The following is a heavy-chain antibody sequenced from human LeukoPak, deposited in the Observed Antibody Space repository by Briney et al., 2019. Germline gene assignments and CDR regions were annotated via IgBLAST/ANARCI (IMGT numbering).Heavy chain of an antibody. CDR2: IKQDGSEK. D-gene: IGHD3-10*01. V-gene: IGHV3-7*03. Sequence: GGSLRLSCAASGFTFSSYWMSWVRQAPGKGREWVANIKQDGSEKYYVDSVKGRFTISRDNAKNSLYLQMNSLRAEDTAVYYCARDGTMVRGVYYGMDVWGKGTTVTVSS. CDR3: ARDGTMVRGVYYGMDV. CDR1: GFTFSSYW. J-gene: IGHJ6*04.